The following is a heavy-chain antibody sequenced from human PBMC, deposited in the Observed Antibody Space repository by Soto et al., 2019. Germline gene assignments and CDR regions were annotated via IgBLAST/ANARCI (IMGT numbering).Heavy chain of an antibody. Sequence: KPSETLSLTCTVSGGSISSGDYYWSWIRQPPGKGLEWIGYIYYSGSTYYNPSLKSRVTISVDTSKNQFSLKLSSVTAADTAVYYCAREAVVVPAAEGPEEYDAFDIWGQGTMVTVSS. J-gene: IGHJ3*02. CDR3: AREAVVVPAAEGPEEYDAFDI. V-gene: IGHV4-30-4*01. D-gene: IGHD2-2*01. CDR2: IYYSGST. CDR1: GGSISSGDYY.